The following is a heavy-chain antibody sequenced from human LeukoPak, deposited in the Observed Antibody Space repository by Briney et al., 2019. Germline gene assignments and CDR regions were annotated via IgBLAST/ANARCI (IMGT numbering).Heavy chain of an antibody. CDR1: GGTFSSYA. CDR3: ARNGGLLWFGELFDY. CDR2: IIPILGIA. D-gene: IGHD3-10*01. V-gene: IGHV1-69*04. J-gene: IGHJ4*02. Sequence: SVKVSCKASGGTFSSYAISWVRQAPGQGLEWMGRIIPILGIANYAQKFQGRVTITADKSTSTAYMELSSLRSEDTAVYYCARNGGLLWFGELFDYWGQGTLVTVSS.